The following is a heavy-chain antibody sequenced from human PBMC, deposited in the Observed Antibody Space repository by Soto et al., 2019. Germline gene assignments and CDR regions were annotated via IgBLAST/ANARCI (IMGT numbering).Heavy chain of an antibody. D-gene: IGHD1-26*01. J-gene: IGHJ6*02. CDR2: INPSGGSI. Sequence: GAYLKVSCKASGYTFSTCYIQWVRQAPGQGLEWMGVINPSGGSINYAQKFQGRVTMTRDTSTSTVYMELSSLRSEDTAVYYCARDRGRGGSYYIYFYGMDVWG. CDR1: GYTFSTCY. CDR3: ARDRGRGGSYYIYFYGMDV. V-gene: IGHV1-46*01.